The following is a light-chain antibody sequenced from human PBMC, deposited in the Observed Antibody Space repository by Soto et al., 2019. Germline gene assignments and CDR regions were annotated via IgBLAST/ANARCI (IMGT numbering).Light chain of an antibody. Sequence: DIQMTQSPSSLSASVGERVAITCRASQSIDNYVNWYQQKPGKAPQLLIYAASTLQSGVPSRFSGRGSGADFTLTISSLHPADLATYLCKQSYSSPHTFGQATK. CDR2: AAS. V-gene: IGKV1-39*01. CDR1: QSIDNY. J-gene: IGKJ1*01. CDR3: KQSYSSPHT.